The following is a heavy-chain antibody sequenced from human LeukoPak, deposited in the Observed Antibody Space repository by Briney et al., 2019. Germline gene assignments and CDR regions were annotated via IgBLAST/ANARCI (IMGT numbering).Heavy chain of an antibody. V-gene: IGHV1-2*02. CDR2: INPNSGGT. CDR3: ARENIAAASTRYYYGMDV. J-gene: IGHJ6*02. D-gene: IGHD6-13*01. Sequence: GASVKVSCKASGYTFTGYYMHWVRQAPGQGLEWMGWINPNSGGTNYAQKFQGRVTMTRDTSISTAYMELSRLRSDDTAVYYCARENIAAASTRYYYGMDVWGQGTTVTVSS. CDR1: GYTFTGYY.